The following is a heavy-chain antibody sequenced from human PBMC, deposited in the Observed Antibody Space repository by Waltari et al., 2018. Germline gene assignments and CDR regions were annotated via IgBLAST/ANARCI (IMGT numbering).Heavy chain of an antibody. CDR3: TITWIQENFDY. D-gene: IGHD5-18*01. CDR2: IRSKANSYAT. J-gene: IGHJ4*02. V-gene: IGHV3-73*02. Sequence: EVQLVESGGGLVQPGGSLKLSCAASGFTFSGSAMHWVRQASGKGLEWVGRIRSKANSYATAYAASVKGRFTISRDDSNNTAYLQMNSLKTEDTAVYYCTITWIQENFDYWGQGTLVTVSS. CDR1: GFTFSGSA.